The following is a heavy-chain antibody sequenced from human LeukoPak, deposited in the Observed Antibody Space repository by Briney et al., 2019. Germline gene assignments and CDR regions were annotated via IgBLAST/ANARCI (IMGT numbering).Heavy chain of an antibody. J-gene: IGHJ4*02. V-gene: IGHV4-4*09. Sequence: SETLSLTCSVSGGSISGKFWTWVRQPPGKGLELIGHISTSGDTYYNPSLNSRVSISLGASNNQCSLSLSSVTAADAAVYYCATSRITGELDYWGQGTLVTVSS. CDR3: ATSRITGELDY. CDR1: GGSISGKF. CDR2: ISTSGDT. D-gene: IGHD2-8*02.